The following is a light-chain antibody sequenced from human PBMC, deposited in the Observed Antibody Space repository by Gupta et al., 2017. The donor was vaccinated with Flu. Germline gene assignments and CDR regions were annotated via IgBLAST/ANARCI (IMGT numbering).Light chain of an antibody. CDR3: QQYYSTPTT. CDR1: QSVLYSSNNKNY. Sequence: VSLGERATINCKSSQSVLYSSNNKNYLAWYQQKPGQPPNLLIYWASTRESGVPDRLSGRGSGTDFTLTISSRQAEDVAVYYGQQYYSTPTTFGKGTKVEIK. CDR2: WAS. V-gene: IGKV4-1*01. J-gene: IGKJ1*01.